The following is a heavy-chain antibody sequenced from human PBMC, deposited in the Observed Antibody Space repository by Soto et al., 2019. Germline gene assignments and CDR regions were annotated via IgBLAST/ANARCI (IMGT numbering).Heavy chain of an antibody. Sequence: ETLSLTCTVSGGSISSYYWNWIRQPPGKGLEWIGYIYYRGNTNYNPSLKSRVTISVDTSKNQFSLKLSSVTAADTAVYYCSRQPGYYDILTGYSTYYFDYWGQGTPVTVSS. CDR3: SRQPGYYDILTGYSTYYFDY. CDR2: IYYRGNT. CDR1: GGSISSYY. V-gene: IGHV4-59*08. J-gene: IGHJ4*02. D-gene: IGHD3-9*01.